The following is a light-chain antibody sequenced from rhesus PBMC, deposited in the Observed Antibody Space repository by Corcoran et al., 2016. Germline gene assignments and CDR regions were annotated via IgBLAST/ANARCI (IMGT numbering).Light chain of an antibody. J-gene: IGKJ4*01. Sequence: EIVMTQSPATLALSPGARATLSCRASQSVSSYLAWYQQKPGQAPRLLNDGASSRATGIPDRFSGSGAGTEFTLTSSSLEPEDVGVYFCLQSSNWPTFGGGTKVEIK. CDR3: LQSSNWPT. V-gene: IGKV3-24*04. CDR2: GAS. CDR1: QSVSSY.